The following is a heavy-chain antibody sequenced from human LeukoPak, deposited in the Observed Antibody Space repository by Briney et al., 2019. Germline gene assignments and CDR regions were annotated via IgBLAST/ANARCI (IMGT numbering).Heavy chain of an antibody. CDR2: ISGSGGSA. V-gene: IGHV3-23*01. J-gene: IGHJ4*02. D-gene: IGHD3-10*01. CDR1: GITVSSND. Sequence: GGSLRLSCAASGITVSSNDMSWVRQAPGKGLEWVSGISGSGGSAYYADSVKGRFTISRDISKDTLYLEMNSLRAEDTAVYYCAKVAGSGSYYNGFDSWGQGTLVTVSS. CDR3: AKVAGSGSYYNGFDS.